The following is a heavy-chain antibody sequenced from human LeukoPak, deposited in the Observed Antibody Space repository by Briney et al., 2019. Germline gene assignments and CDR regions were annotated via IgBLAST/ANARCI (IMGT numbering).Heavy chain of an antibody. Sequence: GGSLRLSCAASGFTFSSYEMNWVRQAPGKGLEWVSYISSSGSTIYYADSVKGRFTISRDNAKNSLYLQMNSLRAEDTAVYYCARASSRPPHDFDYWGQGTLVTVSS. D-gene: IGHD3-3*01. CDR1: GFTFSSYE. CDR2: ISSSGSTI. CDR3: ARASSRPPHDFDY. V-gene: IGHV3-48*03. J-gene: IGHJ4*02.